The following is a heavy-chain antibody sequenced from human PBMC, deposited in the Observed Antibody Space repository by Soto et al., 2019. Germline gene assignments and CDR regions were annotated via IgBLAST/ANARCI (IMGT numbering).Heavy chain of an antibody. D-gene: IGHD2-15*01. Sequence: QVQLVESGGGLVKPGGSLRLSCAASGFTFSDYYMSWIRQAPGKGLEWVSYISSSGSTIYYADSVKGRFTISRDNAKNSLYLQMNSLRAEDTAVYYCARDITVVVVAATMGGWFDPWGQGTLVTVSS. CDR3: ARDITVVVVAATMGGWFDP. J-gene: IGHJ5*02. CDR2: ISSSGSTI. CDR1: GFTFSDYY. V-gene: IGHV3-11*01.